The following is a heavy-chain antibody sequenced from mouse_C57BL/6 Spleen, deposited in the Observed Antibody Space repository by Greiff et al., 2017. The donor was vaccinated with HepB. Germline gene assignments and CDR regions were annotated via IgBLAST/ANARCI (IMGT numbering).Heavy chain of an antibody. J-gene: IGHJ3*01. Sequence: EVQRVESGEGLVKPGGSLKLSCAASGFTFSSYAMSWVRQTPEKRLEWVAYISSGGDYIYYADTVKGRFTISRDNARNTLYLQMSSLKSEDTAMYYCTRGYYDYDGAWFAYWGQGTLVTVSA. CDR3: TRGYYDYDGAWFAY. D-gene: IGHD2-4*01. CDR1: GFTFSSYA. V-gene: IGHV5-9-1*02. CDR2: ISSGGDYI.